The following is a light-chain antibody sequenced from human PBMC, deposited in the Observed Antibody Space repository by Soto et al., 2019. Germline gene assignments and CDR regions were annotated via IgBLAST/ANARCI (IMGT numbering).Light chain of an antibody. J-gene: IGKJ3*01. V-gene: IGKV1-5*01. CDR2: DAS. CDR3: QHYDIYGRLT. CDR1: QTINNL. Sequence: DIQMTQSPSTLSASVGDTVTITCRTSQTINNLLAWYQKKPGKAPGPLIFDASTVNPGVPSRFSGSGSGTDFTLTISDLPPDHFATYYCQHYDIYGRLTFGPGTTVDIK.